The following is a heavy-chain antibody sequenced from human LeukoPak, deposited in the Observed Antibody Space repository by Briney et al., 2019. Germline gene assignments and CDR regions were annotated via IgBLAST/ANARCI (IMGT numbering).Heavy chain of an antibody. V-gene: IGHV3-48*02. J-gene: IGHJ4*02. Sequence: GGSLRLSRAASGFTFSNYAMNWVRQAPGKGLEWLSYISSRSSTIYYADSVKGRFTISRDNAKNSLYLQMNSLRDEDTAVYYCARPYSGSYSAFDYWGQGTLVTVSS. CDR2: ISSRSSTI. CDR3: ARPYSGSYSAFDY. D-gene: IGHD1-26*01. CDR1: GFTFSNYA.